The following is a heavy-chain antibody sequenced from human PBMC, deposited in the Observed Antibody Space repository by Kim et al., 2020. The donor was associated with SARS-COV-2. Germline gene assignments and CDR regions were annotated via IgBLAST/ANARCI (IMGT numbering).Heavy chain of an antibody. Sequence: GGSLRLSCAASGFTFSDYYMSWIRQAPGKGLEWVSYISSSSSYTNYADSVKGRFTISRDNAKNSLYLQMNSLRAEDTAVYYCARDSDTYYYDSSGYLYWGQGTLVTVSS. CDR2: ISSSSSYT. J-gene: IGHJ4*02. D-gene: IGHD3-22*01. CDR1: GFTFSDYY. V-gene: IGHV3-11*06. CDR3: ARDSDTYYYDSSGYLY.